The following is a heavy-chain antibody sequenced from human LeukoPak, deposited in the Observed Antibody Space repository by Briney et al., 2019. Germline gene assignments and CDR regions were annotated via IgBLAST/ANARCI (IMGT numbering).Heavy chain of an antibody. CDR1: GGSISGYY. CDR3: GRVRYGSGETYDY. D-gene: IGHD3-10*01. Sequence: SGTLSLTCTVSGGSISGYYWSWIRQSPGKGLEWLGYIYYSGKTNYNPSLKSRLTISVDTSKNQFSLSLSSVTTADTAVYYCGRVRYGSGETYDYWGQGTLVTVSS. V-gene: IGHV4-59*01. CDR2: IYYSGKT. J-gene: IGHJ4*02.